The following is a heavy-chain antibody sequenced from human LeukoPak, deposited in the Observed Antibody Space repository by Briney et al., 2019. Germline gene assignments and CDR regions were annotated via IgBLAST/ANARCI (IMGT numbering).Heavy chain of an antibody. Sequence: GGALRLSCAASGFTFSSYWMSWVRQAPGEGLEWVSAISGSGGSTYYADSVKGRFTISRDNSKNTLSLQMNSLRAEDTAVYYCATGGAVAGFDYWGPGTLVTVSS. J-gene: IGHJ4*01. D-gene: IGHD6-19*01. CDR2: ISGSGGST. V-gene: IGHV3-23*01. CDR1: GFTFSSYW. CDR3: ATGGAVAGFDY.